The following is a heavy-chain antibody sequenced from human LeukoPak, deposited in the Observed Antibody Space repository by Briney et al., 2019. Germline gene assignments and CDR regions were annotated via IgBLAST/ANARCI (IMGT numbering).Heavy chain of an antibody. V-gene: IGHV4-30-4*08. CDR3: ARGYYGSATAAPTN. CDR1: GGSITSGDYY. J-gene: IGHJ4*02. CDR2: IYYGGST. Sequence: SGTLSLTCTVSGGSITSGDYYWSWIRQPPGKCLGWIGYIYYGGSTYYNPSLKSRVTISVDTSKNQFSLKLSSVTAADTAVYYCARGYYGSATAAPTNWGQGTLVTVSS. D-gene: IGHD3-10*01.